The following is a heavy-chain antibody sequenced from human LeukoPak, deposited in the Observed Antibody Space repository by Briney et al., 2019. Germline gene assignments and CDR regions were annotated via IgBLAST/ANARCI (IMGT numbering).Heavy chain of an antibody. CDR2: IRYDGSNK. CDR1: GFTFSHYW. V-gene: IGHV3-30*02. D-gene: IGHD1-26*01. J-gene: IGHJ4*02. CDR3: AKWCSGSYSLDY. Sequence: GGSLRLSCAASGFTFSHYWMTWVRQAPGKGLEWVAFIRYDGSNKYYADSVKGRFTISRDNSKNTLYLQMNSLRAEDTAVYYCAKWCSGSYSLDYWGQGTLVTVSS.